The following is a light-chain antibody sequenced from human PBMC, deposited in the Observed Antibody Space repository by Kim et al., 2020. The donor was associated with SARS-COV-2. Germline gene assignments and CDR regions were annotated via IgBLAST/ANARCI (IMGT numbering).Light chain of an antibody. CDR2: QDK. Sequence: VSVSPGQAASISCSGNNLGEKFVSWYQQKPGQSPELVIYQDKKRPSGIPERFSGSTSGNTATLTISGTQAVDEGDYYCQAWDSSVVFGGGTQLTVL. CDR3: QAWDSSVV. V-gene: IGLV3-1*01. J-gene: IGLJ2*01. CDR1: NLGEKF.